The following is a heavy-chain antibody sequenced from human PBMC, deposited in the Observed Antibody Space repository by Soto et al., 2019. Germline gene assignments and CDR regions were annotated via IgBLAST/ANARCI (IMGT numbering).Heavy chain of an antibody. Sequence: PGGSLRLSCVASGFMFSSYAMSWVCQPPGKGLQWVSTISISGGSTYYADSVKSRFTISRDNSKNTLYLQMNSLRAQDTAIYFCANLDHWSPSPMDVGCQGTTVHVYS. CDR2: ISISGGST. V-gene: IGHV3-23*01. CDR1: GFMFSSYA. CDR3: ANLDHWSPSPMDV. J-gene: IGHJ6*02. D-gene: IGHD3-3*01.